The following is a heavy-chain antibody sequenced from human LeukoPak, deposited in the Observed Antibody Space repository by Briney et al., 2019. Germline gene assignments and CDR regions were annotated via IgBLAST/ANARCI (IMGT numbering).Heavy chain of an antibody. V-gene: IGHV3-21*01. Sequence: GGSLRLSCAASGFTFSSYSMNWVRQAPGKGLEWVSSISSSSSYIYFADSVKGRFTISRDNAKNSLYLQMNSLRAEDTAVYYCARAGGSNIAVADEYAFDIWGQGTMVTVSS. J-gene: IGHJ3*02. CDR3: ARAGGSNIAVADEYAFDI. D-gene: IGHD6-19*01. CDR1: GFTFSSYS. CDR2: ISSSSSYI.